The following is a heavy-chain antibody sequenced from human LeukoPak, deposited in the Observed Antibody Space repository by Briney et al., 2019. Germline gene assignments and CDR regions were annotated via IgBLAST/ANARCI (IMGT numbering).Heavy chain of an antibody. V-gene: IGHV4-39*07. J-gene: IGHJ4*02. CDR1: GGSISSSSYY. CDR3: ARVKFGWLVADY. Sequence: SETLSLTCTVSGGSISSSSYYWGWIRQPPGKGLEWIGSIYYSGSTYYNPSLKSRVTISVDTSKNQFSLKLSSVTAADTAVYYCARVKFGWLVADYWGQGTLVTVSS. CDR2: IYYSGST. D-gene: IGHD6-19*01.